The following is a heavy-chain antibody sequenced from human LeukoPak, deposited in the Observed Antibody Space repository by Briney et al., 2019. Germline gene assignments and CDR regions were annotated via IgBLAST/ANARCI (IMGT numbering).Heavy chain of an antibody. CDR3: AKGITTLVVVIL. CDR2: ISGSGGST. V-gene: IGHV3-23*01. CDR1: GFSFSNYA. D-gene: IGHD3-22*01. J-gene: IGHJ3*01. Sequence: GRCLRLSCAAAGFSFSNYAIDWVSQAPGKGLGWVSAISGSGGSTYYADSVKGRFIISRDNSKNTLYLQMNSLRAEDTAVYYCAKGITTLVVVILWGQGTMVTVSS.